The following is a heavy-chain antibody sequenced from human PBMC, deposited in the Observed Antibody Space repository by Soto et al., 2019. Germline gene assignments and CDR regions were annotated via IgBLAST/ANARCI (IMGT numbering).Heavy chain of an antibody. CDR1: GGSISSYY. V-gene: IGHV4-59*01. Sequence: TLSLTCTVSGGSISSYYWSWIRQPPGKGLEWIGYIYYSGSTNYNPSLKSRVTISVDTSKNQFSLKLSSVTAADTAVYYCARDLGIAVAGTPYNWFDPWGQGTLVTVSS. CDR2: IYYSGST. J-gene: IGHJ5*02. D-gene: IGHD6-19*01. CDR3: ARDLGIAVAGTPYNWFDP.